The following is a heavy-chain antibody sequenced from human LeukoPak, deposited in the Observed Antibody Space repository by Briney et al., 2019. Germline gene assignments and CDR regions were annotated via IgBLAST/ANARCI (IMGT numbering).Heavy chain of an antibody. V-gene: IGHV4-31*03. CDR2: IYYTGSA. J-gene: IGHJ4*02. D-gene: IGHD2/OR15-2a*01. CDR3: AGHHPRNTVDF. CDR1: GASIGSGGFY. Sequence: SETLSLTCTVSGASIGSGGFYWTWIRQHAGKGLEWIGYIYYTGSAEYNPSLKSRVTLSVDPSRSHFSLNLTSVTAADTAVYYCAGHHPRNTVDFWGQGTLVTVSS.